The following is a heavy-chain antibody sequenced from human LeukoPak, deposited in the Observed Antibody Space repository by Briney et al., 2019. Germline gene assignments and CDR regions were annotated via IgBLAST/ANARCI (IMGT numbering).Heavy chain of an antibody. Sequence: SLRLSCAASGFTFSSYGMHWVRQAPGKGLEWVAVISYDGSNKYYADSVKGRFTISRDNSKNTLYLQMNSLRAEDTAVYYCAKEGTSYGDYGHWFDPWGQGTLVTVSS. D-gene: IGHD4-17*01. J-gene: IGHJ5*02. CDR1: GFTFSSYG. V-gene: IGHV3-30*18. CDR3: AKEGTSYGDYGHWFDP. CDR2: ISYDGSNK.